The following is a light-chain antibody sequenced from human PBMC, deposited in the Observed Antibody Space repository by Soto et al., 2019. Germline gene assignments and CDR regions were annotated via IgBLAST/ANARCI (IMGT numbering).Light chain of an antibody. CDR1: RSDVGGYNH. Sequence: QSLLTQPASLSGSPWQSITISCTGTRSDVGGYNHVAWYQQHPGKAPKVMIYDVSNRPSGVSNRFSGSKSGNMASLTISGLQAEDEADYYCSSYTTGSTYVFGTGTKVTVL. J-gene: IGLJ1*01. CDR3: SSYTTGSTYV. V-gene: IGLV2-14*01. CDR2: DVS.